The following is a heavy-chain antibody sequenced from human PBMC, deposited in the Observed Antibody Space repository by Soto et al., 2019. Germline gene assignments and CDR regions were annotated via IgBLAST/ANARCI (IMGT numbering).Heavy chain of an antibody. V-gene: IGHV5-51*01. Sequence: PGESLKISCKGSGYSFTSYWIGWVRQMPGKGLEWMGIIYPGDSDTRYSPSFQGQVTISADKSISTAYLQWSSLKASDTAMYYCARHTGGGSGPFLYNWFDPWGQGTLVTVSS. D-gene: IGHD2-8*02. J-gene: IGHJ5*02. CDR3: ARHTGGGSGPFLYNWFDP. CDR2: IYPGDSDT. CDR1: GYSFTSYW.